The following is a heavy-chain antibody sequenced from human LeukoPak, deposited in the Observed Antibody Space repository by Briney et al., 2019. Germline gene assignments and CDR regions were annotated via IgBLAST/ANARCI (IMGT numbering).Heavy chain of an antibody. Sequence: SETLSLTCTVSGGSISSYYWSWIRQPAGKGLEWIGRIYTSGSTNYNPSLKSRVTMSVDTSKNQFSLKLSSVTAADTAVYYCARDRYYYDSSGYYYYFDYWGQGTLVTVSS. D-gene: IGHD3-22*01. CDR2: IYTSGST. CDR1: GGSISSYY. J-gene: IGHJ4*02. V-gene: IGHV4-4*07. CDR3: ARDRYYYDSSGYYYYFDY.